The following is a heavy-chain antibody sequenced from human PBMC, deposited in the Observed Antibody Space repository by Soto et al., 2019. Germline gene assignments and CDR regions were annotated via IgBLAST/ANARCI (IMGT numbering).Heavy chain of an antibody. CDR2: IDHSGTF. J-gene: IGHJ6*02. D-gene: IGHD2-15*01. V-gene: IGHV4-4*02. CDR1: GGSVESSSC. Sequence: QVRLKESGPGLVKPSGTLSLTCAVSGGSVESSSCWSWVRQAPGKGLAWIGEIDHSGTFNYNPSLASRVAVPVDESTSSFSLTLSSVTAAATAVYYCVRSVPAATWGNNGMDVWGQGTTVTVSS. CDR3: VRSVPAATWGNNGMDV.